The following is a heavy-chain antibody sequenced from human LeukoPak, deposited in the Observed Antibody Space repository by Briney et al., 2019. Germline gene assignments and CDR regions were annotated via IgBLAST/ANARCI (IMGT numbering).Heavy chain of an antibody. CDR3: AKGLTSPQLDGY. CDR2: ISWNSGSI. CDR1: GFTFDDYA. V-gene: IGHV3-9*01. D-gene: IGHD6-13*01. Sequence: PPGRSLRLSCAASGFTFDDYAMHWVRQAPGKGLEWVSGISWNSGSIGYADSVKGRFTISRDNAKNSLYLQMNSLRAEDTALYYCAKGLTSPQLDGYWGQGTLVTVSS. J-gene: IGHJ4*02.